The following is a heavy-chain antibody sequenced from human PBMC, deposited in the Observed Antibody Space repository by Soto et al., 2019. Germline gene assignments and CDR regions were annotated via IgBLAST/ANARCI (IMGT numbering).Heavy chain of an antibody. D-gene: IGHD6-13*01. CDR2: INPSGGST. V-gene: IGHV1-46*01. CDR3: ARARAIIAAAGTGHLGY. J-gene: IGHJ4*02. CDR1: GYTFTSYY. Sequence: ASVKVSCKASGYTFTSYYMHWVRQAPGQGLEWMGIINPSGGSTSYAQKFQGRVTMTRDTSTSTVYMELSSLRSEDTAVYYCARARAIIAAAGTGHLGYWGQGTLVTVS.